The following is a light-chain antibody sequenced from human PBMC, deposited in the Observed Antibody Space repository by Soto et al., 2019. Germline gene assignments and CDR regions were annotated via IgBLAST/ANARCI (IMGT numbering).Light chain of an antibody. V-gene: IGKV3D-15*02. J-gene: IGKJ4*01. CDR3: QQYEKSPLT. CDR1: QSVSNN. Sequence: DIVMTQSPATLSVAPGERVTFSCRASQSVSNNLAWYQQKPGQAPRLLIYGASTRATGIPARFSGSGSGTDFTLTISRLESEDFAVYHCQQYEKSPLTFGGGTKVDI. CDR2: GAS.